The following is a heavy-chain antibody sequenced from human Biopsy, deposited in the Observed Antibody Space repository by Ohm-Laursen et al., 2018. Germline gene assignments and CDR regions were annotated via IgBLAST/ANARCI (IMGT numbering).Heavy chain of an antibody. J-gene: IGHJ3*01. CDR3: ARGDFYDPTGHYINAFDV. Sequence: GSLRLSCAASGFTFSSYWMSWVRQAPGKGLEWVANIKPDGSEEYYLESVKGRFTMSRDNAKNLLYLQMNSLRAEDSAMYYCARGDFYDPTGHYINAFDVWGQGTKVTVS. CDR2: IKPDGSEE. V-gene: IGHV3-7*01. CDR1: GFTFSSYW. D-gene: IGHD3-22*01.